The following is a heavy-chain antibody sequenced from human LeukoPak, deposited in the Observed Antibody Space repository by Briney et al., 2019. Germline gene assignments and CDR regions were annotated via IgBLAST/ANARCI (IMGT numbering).Heavy chain of an antibody. CDR3: ARGQSHYDFWSGYYH. CDR2: IYTSETT. J-gene: IGHJ5*02. V-gene: IGHV4-4*07. D-gene: IGHD3-3*01. CDR1: GGSISSYY. Sequence: SETLSLTCTTSGGSISSYYWSWIRQPAGKGLEWIWRIYTSETTNYNPSLKSRVTMSVDTSKNQFSLKLSSVTAADTAVYYCARGQSHYDFWSGYYHWGQGTLVTVSS.